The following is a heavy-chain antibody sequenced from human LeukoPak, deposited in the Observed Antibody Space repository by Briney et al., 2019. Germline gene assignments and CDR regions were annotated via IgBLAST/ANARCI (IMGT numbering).Heavy chain of an antibody. CDR3: ASGGWISHSSFDY. CDR2: IYPADSDT. J-gene: IGHJ4*02. V-gene: IGHV5-51*01. Sequence: GESLKISCKGSGYSFTSYWIGWLRQMPGRGLEWMGIIYPADSDTKYSPSFQGQVTISADKSISTAYLQWSSLKASDTAMYYCASGGWISHSSFDYWGQGTLVTVSS. D-gene: IGHD3-16*01. CDR1: GYSFTSYW.